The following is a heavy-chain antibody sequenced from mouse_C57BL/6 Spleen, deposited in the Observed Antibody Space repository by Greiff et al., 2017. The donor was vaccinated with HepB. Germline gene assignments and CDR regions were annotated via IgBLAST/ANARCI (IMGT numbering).Heavy chain of an antibody. CDR2: IHPNSGST. CDR1: GYTFTSYW. Sequence: QVQLQQPGAELVKPGASVKLSCKASGYTFTSYWMHWVKQRPGQGLEWIGMIHPNSGSTNYNEKFKSKATLTVDKSSSTAYMQLSSLTSEDSAVYYCARWGTTVALDYWGQGTTLTVSS. CDR3: ARWGTTVALDY. J-gene: IGHJ2*01. V-gene: IGHV1-64*01. D-gene: IGHD1-1*01.